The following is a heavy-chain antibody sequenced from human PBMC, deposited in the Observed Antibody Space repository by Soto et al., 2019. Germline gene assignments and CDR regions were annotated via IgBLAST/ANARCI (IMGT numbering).Heavy chain of an antibody. J-gene: IGHJ6*02. Sequence: SETLSLTCAVYGGSFSGYYWSWIRQPPGKGLEWIGEINHSGSTNYNPSLKSRVTISVDTSKNQFSLKLSSVTAADTAVYYCARAVVVAATRYYYGMDVWAKGPRSPSP. D-gene: IGHD2-15*01. CDR2: INHSGST. CDR3: ARAVVVAATRYYYGMDV. CDR1: GGSFSGYY. V-gene: IGHV4-34*01.